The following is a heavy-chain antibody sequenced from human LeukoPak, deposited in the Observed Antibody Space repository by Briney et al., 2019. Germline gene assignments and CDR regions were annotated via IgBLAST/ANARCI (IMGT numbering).Heavy chain of an antibody. CDR3: AQGGGSCYFSTFFGY. CDR1: GFTVSSNY. D-gene: IGHD2-15*01. V-gene: IGHV3-53*01. CDR2: IYSGGST. Sequence: GGSLRLSSAASGFTVSSNYTSWVRQAPGKGLEWVSVIYSGGSTYYADSVKGRFTISRDNSKNTLYHQMNSLRAEDTAVYYCAQGGGSCYFSTFFGYWGEGTLVTVSS. J-gene: IGHJ4*02.